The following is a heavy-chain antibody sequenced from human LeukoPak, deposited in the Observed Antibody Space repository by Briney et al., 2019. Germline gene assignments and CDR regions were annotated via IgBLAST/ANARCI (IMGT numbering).Heavy chain of an antibody. CDR1: GGSFSSYY. Sequence: SETLSLTCAVSGGSFSSYYWTWMRQPPGRGLEWIGYIYDSGRTIYTPSLKSRVTISLDTSKNQFSLKLSSVTAADTAVYYCARVEGAATNWYFDLWGRGTLVTVSS. V-gene: IGHV4-59*01. D-gene: IGHD6-13*01. CDR3: ARVEGAATNWYFDL. CDR2: IYDSGRT. J-gene: IGHJ2*01.